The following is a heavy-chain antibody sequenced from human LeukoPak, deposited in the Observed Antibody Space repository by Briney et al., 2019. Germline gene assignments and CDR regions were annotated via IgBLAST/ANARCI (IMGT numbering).Heavy chain of an antibody. CDR2: IYSGGDT. CDR1: GFTVSGNY. Sequence: GGSLRLSCAASGFTVSGNYMSWVRQAPGKGPEWVSLIYSGGDTYYADSVKGRFTISRDNSENTLYLQMNNLRAEDTAVYYCARGGPASLDYWGQGTLVTVSS. J-gene: IGHJ4*02. V-gene: IGHV3-53*01. D-gene: IGHD3-16*01. CDR3: ARGGPASLDY.